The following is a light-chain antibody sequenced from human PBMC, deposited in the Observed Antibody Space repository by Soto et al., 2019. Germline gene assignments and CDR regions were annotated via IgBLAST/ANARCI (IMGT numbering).Light chain of an antibody. Sequence: QSALNQPASVSGSPGQSITISCTGSSGDIGDYKYVSWYKQHPGKAPKLMIYDVSNRPSGVSNRFSASKSGNTASLTISGLQAEDEADYYCSSYTSTNFVIFGGGTKLTVL. J-gene: IGLJ2*01. CDR1: SGDIGDYKY. CDR2: DVS. CDR3: SSYTSTNFVI. V-gene: IGLV2-14*01.